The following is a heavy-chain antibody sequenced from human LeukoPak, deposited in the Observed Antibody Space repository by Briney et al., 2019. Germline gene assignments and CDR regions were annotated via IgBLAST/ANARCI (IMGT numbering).Heavy chain of an antibody. CDR1: GGPFSGYY. CDR3: AMAYRSSAHDYGDYGDYYYYGMDV. D-gene: IGHD4-17*01. J-gene: IGHJ6*04. Sequence: SETLSLTCAVYGGPFSGYYWSWIRQPPGKGLEWIGEINHSGSTNYNPSLKSRVTISVDTSKNQFSLKLSSVTAADTAVYYCAMAYRSSAHDYGDYGDYYYYGMDVWGKGTTVTVSS. CDR2: INHSGST. V-gene: IGHV4-34*01.